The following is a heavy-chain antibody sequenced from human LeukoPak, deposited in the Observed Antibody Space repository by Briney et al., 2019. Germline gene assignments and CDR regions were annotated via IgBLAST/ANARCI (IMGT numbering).Heavy chain of an antibody. CDR1: GFTFSSYA. CDR3: AKVTQLLYYALDI. V-gene: IGHV3-23*01. CDR2: ISGSGGST. Sequence: GGSLRLSCAASGFTFSSYAMSWVRQAPGKGLEWVSAISGSGGSTYYADSVRGRFTISRDNSKNTLYLQMNSLRAEDTAVYYCAKVTQLLYYALDIWGQGTMVTVSS. D-gene: IGHD2-2*02. J-gene: IGHJ3*02.